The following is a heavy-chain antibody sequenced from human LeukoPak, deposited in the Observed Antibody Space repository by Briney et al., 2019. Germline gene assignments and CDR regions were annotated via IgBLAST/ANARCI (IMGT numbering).Heavy chain of an antibody. CDR3: TRYSNTHPSGY. D-gene: IGHD2/OR15-2a*01. J-gene: IGHJ4*02. V-gene: IGHV3-49*03. Sequence: GGSLGLSCTASGFTFGDYAMSWFRQAPGKGLEWVGFIRSKAYGGTTEYAASVKGRFTISRDDSKSIAYLQMNSLQTEDNAAYYCTRYSNTHPSGYWGQGTLVTVSS. CDR2: IRSKAYGGTT. CDR1: GFTFGDYA.